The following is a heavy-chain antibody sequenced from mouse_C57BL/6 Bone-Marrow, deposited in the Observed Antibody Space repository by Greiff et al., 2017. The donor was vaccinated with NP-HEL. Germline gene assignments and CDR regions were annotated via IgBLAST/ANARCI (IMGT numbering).Heavy chain of an antibody. D-gene: IGHD1-1*01. Sequence: EVMLVESGGGLVQPGGSMKLSCAASGFTFSDAWMDWVRQSPEKGLEWVAEIRNKANNHATYYAESVKGRFTISRDDSKSSVYLQMNSLRAEDTGIYYCTRTGYYGSSRYWYFDVWGTGTTVTVSS. CDR3: TRTGYYGSSRYWYFDV. J-gene: IGHJ1*03. CDR1: GFTFSDAW. V-gene: IGHV6-6*01. CDR2: IRNKANNHAT.